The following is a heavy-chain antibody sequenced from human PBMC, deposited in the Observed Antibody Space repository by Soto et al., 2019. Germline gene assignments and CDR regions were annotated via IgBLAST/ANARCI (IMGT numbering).Heavy chain of an antibody. CDR2: ISGSGGST. CDR3: AKGDVDTAMVCAMDV. CDR1: GFTFSSYA. D-gene: IGHD5-18*01. J-gene: IGHJ6*02. V-gene: IGHV3-23*01. Sequence: GGSLRLSCAASGFTFSSYAMNWVRQAPGKGLEWVSAISGSGGSTYYADSVKGRFTSSRDNSKNTLYLQMNSLRAEDTAVYYCAKGDVDTAMVCAMDVWGQGTTVTVSS.